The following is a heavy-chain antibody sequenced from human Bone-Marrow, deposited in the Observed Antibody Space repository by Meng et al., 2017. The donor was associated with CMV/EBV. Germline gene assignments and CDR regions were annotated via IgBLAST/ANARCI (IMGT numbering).Heavy chain of an antibody. CDR3: ERRSRISGTPLDY. J-gene: IGHJ4*02. D-gene: IGHD2/OR15-2a*01. CDR1: GYTFTGYY. Sequence: ASVKVSCKASGYTFTGYYMHWVRQAPGQGLEWMGWINRNSGGTNYAQKFQGRVTMIRDTSISTAYMELSRVRSDDTAVYYCERRSRISGTPLDYWGQGTLVTVSS. V-gene: IGHV1-2*02. CDR2: INRNSGGT.